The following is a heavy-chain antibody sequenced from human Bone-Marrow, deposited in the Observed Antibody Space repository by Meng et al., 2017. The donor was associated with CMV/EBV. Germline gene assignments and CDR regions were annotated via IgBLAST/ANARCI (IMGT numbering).Heavy chain of an antibody. CDR1: GGCCSGYY. Sequence: YGGCCSGYYWSWTRKTPGKGPEWMGEIKHSASTNYTRSLQSRVTISVDTSKNQFSLKLSSVTAADTDVYYCSRGRIAARPMIKAFDIWGQGTMVTVSS. V-gene: IGHV4-34*13. CDR2: IKHSAST. J-gene: IGHJ3*02. D-gene: IGHD6-6*01. CDR3: SRGRIAARPMIKAFDI.